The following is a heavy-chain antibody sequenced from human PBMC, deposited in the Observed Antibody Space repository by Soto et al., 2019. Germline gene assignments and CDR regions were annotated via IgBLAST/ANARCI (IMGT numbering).Heavy chain of an antibody. J-gene: IGHJ4*02. D-gene: IGHD7-27*01. CDR3: ARGPNWGYRFDS. Sequence: QVQLVQSGAEVKKPGSSVKVSCEASGGTFSGHAISWVRQAPGQGPEWMGGLIPLFGTTQHAQNFQDSLTIAADKPTSTAYMELTSLRFEDTAIYYCARGPNWGYRFDSWGQGTLVTVSS. V-gene: IGHV1-69*06. CDR2: LIPLFGTT. CDR1: GGTFSGHA.